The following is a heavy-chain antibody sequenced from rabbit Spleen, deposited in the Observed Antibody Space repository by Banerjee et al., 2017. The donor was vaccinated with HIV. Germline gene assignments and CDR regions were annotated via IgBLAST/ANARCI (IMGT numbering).Heavy chain of an antibody. J-gene: IGHJ4*01. CDR3: ARGSAAMTMVITGFYFNL. D-gene: IGHD2-1*01. V-gene: IGHV1S40*01. Sequence: QSLEESGGDLVKPEASLTLTCTASGFSFSNNYYMCWVRQAPGKGLEWIACIDAGSSGNTYYASWAKGRFTISKTSSTTVTLQMTSLTAADTATYFCARGSAAMTMVITGFYFNLWGPGTLVTVS. CDR2: IDAGSSGNT. CDR1: GFSFSNNYY.